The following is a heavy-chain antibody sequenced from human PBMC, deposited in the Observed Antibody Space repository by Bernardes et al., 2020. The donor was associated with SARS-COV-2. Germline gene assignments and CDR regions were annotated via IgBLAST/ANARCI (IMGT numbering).Heavy chain of an antibody. J-gene: IGHJ4*02. CDR1: GHTFDFNS. CDR2: MNPYSGGR. Sequence: ASVKVSCKASGHTFDFNSIHWVRQAPGQGLEWMGWMNPYSGGRDFAQKFQGRVTMTWDTSISTAYMELSRLTSDDTAVYYCVRGWSTGADYWGQGTLVTVSS. CDR3: VRGWSTGADY. D-gene: IGHD2-8*02. V-gene: IGHV1-2*02.